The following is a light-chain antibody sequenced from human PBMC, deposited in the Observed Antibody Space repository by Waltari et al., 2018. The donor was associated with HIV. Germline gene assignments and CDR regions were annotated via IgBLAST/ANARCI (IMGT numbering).Light chain of an antibody. CDR2: DAT. V-gene: IGKV3-11*01. Sequence: EIVVTQSPATLSLSPGERATLSCRASQSVSSYIAWYQQKPGQAPRLLIYDATNRATGIPARFSGSGSGTDFTLTISSLEPEDFAIYYCQQRSSWPPVTFGPGTKVDIK. J-gene: IGKJ3*01. CDR1: QSVSSY. CDR3: QQRSSWPPVT.